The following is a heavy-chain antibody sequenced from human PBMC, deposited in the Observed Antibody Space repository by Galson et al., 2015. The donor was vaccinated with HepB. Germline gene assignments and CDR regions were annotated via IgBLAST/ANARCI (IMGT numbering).Heavy chain of an antibody. V-gene: IGHV3-23*01. CDR3: AKVLQTVNAWVDP. J-gene: IGHJ5*02. CDR1: GFTFSSYA. Sequence: SLRLSCAASGFTFSSYAMSWVRQAPGKGLEWVSAISVSGGSTYYADSVKGRFTNSRDNSKNTLYLQMNSLRDEDTSVYYCAKVLQTVNAWVDPWGQGTLCTVSS. D-gene: IGHD4-11*01. CDR2: ISVSGGST.